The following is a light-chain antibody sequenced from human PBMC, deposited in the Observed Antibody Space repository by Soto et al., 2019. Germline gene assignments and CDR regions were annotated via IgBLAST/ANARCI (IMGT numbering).Light chain of an antibody. Sequence: EIVLTQSPATLSLSPGERATLSCRASQSVSSYLAWYQQKPGQAPRLLIYDASNMATGIPARFSGSGSGTDFTLTISSLEPEDFAVYSCQQRSNWPPGFTFGPGTKVDIK. CDR1: QSVSSY. CDR3: QQRSNWPPGFT. J-gene: IGKJ3*01. V-gene: IGKV3-11*01. CDR2: DAS.